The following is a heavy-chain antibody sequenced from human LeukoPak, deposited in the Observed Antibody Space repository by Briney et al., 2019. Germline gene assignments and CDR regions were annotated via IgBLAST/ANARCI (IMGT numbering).Heavy chain of an antibody. CDR2: ISGSGGST. V-gene: IGHV3-23*01. CDR1: GFTFSSYA. Sequence: GGSLRLSCAASGFTFSSYAMSRVRQAPGKGLEWVSAISGSGGSTYYADSVKGRFTISRDNSKNTLYLQMNSLRAEDTAVYSCAKWGLYSGSYGAFDIWGQGTMVTVSS. J-gene: IGHJ3*02. D-gene: IGHD1-26*01. CDR3: AKWGLYSGSYGAFDI.